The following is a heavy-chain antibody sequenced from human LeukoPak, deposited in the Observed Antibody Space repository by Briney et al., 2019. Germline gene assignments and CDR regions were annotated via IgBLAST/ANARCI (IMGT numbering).Heavy chain of an antibody. J-gene: IGHJ4*02. CDR2: IYYSGST. CDR1: GGSINNYY. V-gene: IGHV4-59*01. CDR3: ARGTDYYDSSGYYASSVPLDF. D-gene: IGHD3-22*01. Sequence: SETLSLTCTISGGSINNYYWTWIRQPPGKGLEWIGFIYYSGSTNYNPSLKSRVAISIDTSKKEFLLKLNSVTVADTAVYYCARGTDYYDSSGYYASSVPLDFWGQGILVTVSS.